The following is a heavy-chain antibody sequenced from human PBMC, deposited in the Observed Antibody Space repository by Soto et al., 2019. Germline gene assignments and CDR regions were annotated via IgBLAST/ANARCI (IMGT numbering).Heavy chain of an antibody. CDR1: GGSFGAYY. D-gene: IGHD3-9*01. Sequence: PSETLSLTCAIYGGSFGAYYWTWIRQPPGMGLEWIGEIDPSRSANYNPSLKSRVTISADTSKNQFSLKLSSVTAADTAVYYCARGVPYSAILTVIDSWGQAPLVTVSS. J-gene: IGHJ4*02. V-gene: IGHV4-34*01. CDR3: ARGVPYSAILTVIDS. CDR2: IDPSRSA.